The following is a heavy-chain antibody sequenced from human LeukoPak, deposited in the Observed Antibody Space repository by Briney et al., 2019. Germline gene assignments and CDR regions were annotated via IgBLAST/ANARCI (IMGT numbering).Heavy chain of an antibody. D-gene: IGHD2-2*01. CDR2: FIPILGTA. J-gene: IGHJ6*02. V-gene: IGHV1-69*13. Sequence: SVKVSCKASGGTFRSYGLNWVRQAPGRGLEWMGGFIPILGTAKYAQKLQGRVTITADESTSTGYMELSSLRYEDTAVYYCARGLYCSSSTSCYDYGMDVWGQGTTVTVSS. CDR1: GGTFRSYG. CDR3: ARGLYCSSSTSCYDYGMDV.